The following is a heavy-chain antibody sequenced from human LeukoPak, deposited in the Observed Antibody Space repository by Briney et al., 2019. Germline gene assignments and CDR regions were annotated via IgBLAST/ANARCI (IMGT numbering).Heavy chain of an antibody. CDR2: INPNSGGT. Sequence: GASVKVSCKASGYTFTGYYMHWVRQAPGQGLEWMGWINPNSGGTNYAQKFQGRVTMTRDTSISTAYMELSRLRSVDTAVYYCARDPGVSVAAYYFDYWGQGTLVTVSS. CDR1: GYTFTGYY. CDR3: ARDPGVSVAAYYFDY. D-gene: IGHD6-19*01. V-gene: IGHV1-2*02. J-gene: IGHJ4*02.